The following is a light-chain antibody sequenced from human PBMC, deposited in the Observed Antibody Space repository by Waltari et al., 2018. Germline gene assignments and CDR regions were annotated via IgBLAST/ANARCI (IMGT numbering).Light chain of an antibody. CDR3: QQYYTAPYS. CDR1: RSVSSN. J-gene: IGKJ2*03. Sequence: EIVMTQSPATLSVSPGERATLSCRASRSVSSNLAWYQQKPGQAPRLLIYGASTRATGIPARFSGSGSGTAFTLTISSLQSEDFAVYYCQQYYTAPYSFGQGTKLEIK. CDR2: GAS. V-gene: IGKV3-15*01.